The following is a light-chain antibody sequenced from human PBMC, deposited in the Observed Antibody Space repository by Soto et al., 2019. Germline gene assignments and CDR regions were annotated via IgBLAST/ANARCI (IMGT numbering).Light chain of an antibody. CDR2: VNS. CDR1: SSDLCDYKY. CDR3: SSYTSSDTPYV. Sequence: QSALTQPASVSGSPGQSITISCTGTSSDLCDYKYVSWYQQHPDKAPKLIIFVNSNRPSGVSTRFSGSKSGNTASLTISGLQAEDEADYYCSSYTSSDTPYVFGTGTKVTVL. J-gene: IGLJ1*01. V-gene: IGLV2-14*01.